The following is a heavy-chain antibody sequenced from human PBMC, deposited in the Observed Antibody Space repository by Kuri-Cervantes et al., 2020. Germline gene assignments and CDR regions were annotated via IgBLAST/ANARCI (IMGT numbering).Heavy chain of an antibody. CDR1: GYTFTGYY. CDR2: INPNSGGT. D-gene: IGHD2/OR15-2a*01. Sequence: ASVKVSCKASGYTFTGYYMHWVRQAPGQGLEWMGWINPNSGGTNYAQKFQGRVTMTRDTSISTAYMELSRLRSDGTAVYYCARGESGDYYSTMGGYYYGMDVWGQGTAVTVSS. J-gene: IGHJ6*02. V-gene: IGHV1-2*02. CDR3: ARGESGDYYSTMGGYYYGMDV.